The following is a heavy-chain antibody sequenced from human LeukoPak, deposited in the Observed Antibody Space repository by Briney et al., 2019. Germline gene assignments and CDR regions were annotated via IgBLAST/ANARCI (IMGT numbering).Heavy chain of an antibody. V-gene: IGHV1-69*05. J-gene: IGHJ3*02. CDR2: IIPIFGSA. CDR1: GGTFSSYA. D-gene: IGHD2-15*01. Sequence: SVKVSCKASGGTFSSYAISWVRQAPGQGLELMGGIIPIFGSANYAKKFQGRVTITTDESTSPAYMELSSLRTEDSAVYYCARGMVAATPHDAFDIWGQGTMVTVSS. CDR3: ARGMVAATPHDAFDI.